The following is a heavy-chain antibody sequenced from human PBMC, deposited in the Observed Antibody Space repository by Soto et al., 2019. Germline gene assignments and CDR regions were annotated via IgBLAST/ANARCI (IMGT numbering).Heavy chain of an antibody. Sequence: DVQLVESGGGLIQPGESLRLSCAAFGLTVSGKKYVAWVRQAPGKGLEWVSALYDVDGSFYADSVKGRFTTSSDSSKTTVYLQMNGLRPDDTAVYYCARRVWYYYGMDVWGQGTTVTVSS. CDR2: LYDVDGS. V-gene: IGHV3-53*01. J-gene: IGHJ6*02. CDR1: GLTVSGKKY. CDR3: ARRVWYYYGMDV. D-gene: IGHD3-16*01.